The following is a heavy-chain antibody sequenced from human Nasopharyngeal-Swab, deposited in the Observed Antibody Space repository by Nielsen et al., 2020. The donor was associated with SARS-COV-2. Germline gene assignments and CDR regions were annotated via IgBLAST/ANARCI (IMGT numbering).Heavy chain of an antibody. Sequence: ASVKVSCKGSGCTLTELSMHWVRQAPGKGLEWMGGFDPEDGETIYAQKFQGRVTMPEDTSTDTAYMELSSLRSEDTAVYYCATGDPTVTTSNWFDPWGQGTLVTISS. CDR3: ATGDPTVTTSNWFDP. CDR1: GCTLTELS. CDR2: FDPEDGET. J-gene: IGHJ5*02. V-gene: IGHV1-24*01. D-gene: IGHD4-17*01.